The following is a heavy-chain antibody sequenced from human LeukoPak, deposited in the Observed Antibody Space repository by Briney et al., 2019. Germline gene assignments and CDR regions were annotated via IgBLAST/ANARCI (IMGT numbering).Heavy chain of an antibody. D-gene: IGHD6-13*01. CDR1: GGSFSGYY. V-gene: IGHV4-34*01. Sequence: PSETLSLTCAVYGGSFSGYYWSWIRQPPGKGLEWIGEINHSGSTNYNPSLKSRVTISVDTSKNQFSLKLSSVTAADTAVYYCARVGGSSWYYYYYYMDVWGKGTTVTVSS. J-gene: IGHJ6*03. CDR2: INHSGST. CDR3: ARVGGSSWYYYYYYMDV.